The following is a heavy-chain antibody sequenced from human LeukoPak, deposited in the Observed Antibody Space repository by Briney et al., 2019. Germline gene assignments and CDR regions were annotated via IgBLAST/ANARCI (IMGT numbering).Heavy chain of an antibody. Sequence: GGSLRLSCAASGFTFSRSAMSWVRQAPGKGLEWVSSVTGSGASTYYADSVKGHFTISRDNSKNTLYLQMNSLRAEGTALYYCARGPGYGSSWYFDYWGQGTLVTVSS. J-gene: IGHJ4*02. CDR2: VTGSGAST. CDR1: GFTFSRSA. D-gene: IGHD6-13*01. CDR3: ARGPGYGSSWYFDY. V-gene: IGHV3-23*01.